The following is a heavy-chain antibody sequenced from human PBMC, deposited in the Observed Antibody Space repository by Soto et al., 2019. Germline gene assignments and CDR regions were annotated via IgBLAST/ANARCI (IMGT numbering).Heavy chain of an antibody. Sequence: VGSLRLSCAASGFTFSSYGMHWVRQAPGKGLEWVAVISYDGSNKYYADSVKGRFTISRDNSKNTLYLQMNSLRAEDTAVYYCAKDPRALRFLEWDLGGFDYWGQGTLVTVSS. V-gene: IGHV3-30*18. CDR2: ISYDGSNK. CDR1: GFTFSSYG. CDR3: AKDPRALRFLEWDLGGFDY. J-gene: IGHJ4*02. D-gene: IGHD3-3*01.